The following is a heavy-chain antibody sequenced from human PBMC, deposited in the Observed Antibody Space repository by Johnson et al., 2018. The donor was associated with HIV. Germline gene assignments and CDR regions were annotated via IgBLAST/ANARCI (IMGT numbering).Heavy chain of an antibody. Sequence: MLLVESGGGLVQPGGSLRLSCAASGFTVSRNYMTWVRQAPGKGLEWVSVIYGGGNTYYADSVTGRFTISRDNSKNTLYLQMNSLRAEDTAVYYCAKESKWESRTPHVFDIWGQGTMVTVSS. V-gene: IGHV3-66*01. CDR3: AKESKWESRTPHVFDI. D-gene: IGHD1-26*01. CDR2: IYGGGNT. CDR1: GFTVSRNY. J-gene: IGHJ3*02.